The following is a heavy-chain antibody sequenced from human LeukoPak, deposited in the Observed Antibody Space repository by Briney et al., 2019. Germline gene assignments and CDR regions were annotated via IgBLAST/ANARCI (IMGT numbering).Heavy chain of an antibody. V-gene: IGHV3-74*01. Sequence: GGSLRLSCAGSGFTFSKYWMHWVRQIPDEGLVWVSRINPAGNYANYADSVRGRFTISRDNAKNTVYLQMNSLRAEDTALFYCVRDWDHYDFDSWGQGTLVTVSS. CDR3: VRDWDHYDFDS. J-gene: IGHJ5*01. D-gene: IGHD3-3*01. CDR2: INPAGNYA. CDR1: GFTFSKYW.